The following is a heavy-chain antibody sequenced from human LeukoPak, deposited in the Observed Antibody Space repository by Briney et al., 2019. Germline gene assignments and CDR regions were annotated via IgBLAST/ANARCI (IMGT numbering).Heavy chain of an antibody. Sequence: PGRSLRLSCAASGFTFSSYSMNWVRQAPGKGLEWVSSISSSSSYIYYADSVKGRFTISRDNAKNSLYLQMNSLRAEDTAVYYCARDLGGLSGYYDYWGQGTLVTVSS. CDR1: GFTFSSYS. CDR3: ARDLGGLSGYYDY. V-gene: IGHV3-21*01. D-gene: IGHD3-22*01. CDR2: ISSSSSYI. J-gene: IGHJ4*02.